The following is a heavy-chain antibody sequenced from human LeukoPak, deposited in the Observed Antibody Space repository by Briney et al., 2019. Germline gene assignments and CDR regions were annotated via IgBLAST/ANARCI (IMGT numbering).Heavy chain of an antibody. CDR3: VKGPLVRLDY. J-gene: IGHJ4*02. Sequence: PGGSLRLSCAASGFTVQRNYMSWVRQAPGKGLEWVSAINGGGGSTYYADSVKGRFTISRDNSKNTLFLQMNSLRAEDTAIYYCVKGPLVRLDYWGQGTLVTVSS. V-gene: IGHV3-23*01. CDR1: GFTVQRNY. CDR2: INGGGGST. D-gene: IGHD6-13*01.